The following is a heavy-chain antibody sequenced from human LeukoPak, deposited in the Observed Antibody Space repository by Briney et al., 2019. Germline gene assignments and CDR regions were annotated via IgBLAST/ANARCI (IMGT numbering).Heavy chain of an antibody. CDR3: ARGARDGYNWYYFDY. CDR2: IIPIFGTA. J-gene: IGHJ4*02. CDR1: GGTFRSYA. V-gene: IGHV1-69*05. Sequence: ASVKVSCKASGGTFRSYAISWVRQAPGQGLEWMGGIIPIFGTANYAQKFQGRVTITTDESTSTAYMELSSLRSEDTAVYYCARGARDGYNWYYFDYWGQGTLVTVSS. D-gene: IGHD5-24*01.